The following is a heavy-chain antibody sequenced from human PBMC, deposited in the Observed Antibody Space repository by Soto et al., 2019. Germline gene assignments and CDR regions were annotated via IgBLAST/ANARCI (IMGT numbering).Heavy chain of an antibody. CDR1: GFTFSSYA. CDR3: AKEGISRITEFDY. CDR2: LSPSGGAT. D-gene: IGHD1-20*01. Sequence: PVGSLRLSCAASGFTFSSYAMSWVRQAPGKGLEWVSALSPSGGATYYADSVKGRFTMSRDNSRSTLHLQMSSLGAEDTAVYYCAKEGISRITEFDYWGQGTLVTVSS. V-gene: IGHV3-23*01. J-gene: IGHJ4*02.